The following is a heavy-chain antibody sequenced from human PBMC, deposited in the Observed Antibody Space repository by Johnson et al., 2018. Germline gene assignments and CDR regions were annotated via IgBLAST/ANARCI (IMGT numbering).Heavy chain of an antibody. Sequence: VQLVQSGGGLVQPGGSLRLSCAASGFTFSSYAMSWVRQAPGKGLEWVSAISGSGGSTYYADSVTGRFTISRAHSKNTLYLQMNSLRGEDAAVYYCAKSAVTPIVDYYGMDVWGQGTTVTVSS. V-gene: IGHV3-23*04. D-gene: IGHD4-17*01. CDR1: GFTFSSYA. J-gene: IGHJ6*02. CDR2: ISGSGGST. CDR3: AKSAVTPIVDYYGMDV.